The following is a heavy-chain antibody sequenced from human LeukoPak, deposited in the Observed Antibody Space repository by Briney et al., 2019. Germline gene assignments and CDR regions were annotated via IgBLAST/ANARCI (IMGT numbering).Heavy chain of an antibody. V-gene: IGHV1-46*01. CDR3: AREKGFNYGDYGDAFDI. Sequence: ASVKVSCKASGYTFTSYGISWVRQAPGQGLEWMGIINPSGGSTSYAQKFQGRVTMTRDTSTSTVYMELSSLRSEDTAVYYCAREKGFNYGDYGDAFDIWGQGTMVTVSS. J-gene: IGHJ3*02. D-gene: IGHD4-17*01. CDR1: GYTFTSYG. CDR2: INPSGGST.